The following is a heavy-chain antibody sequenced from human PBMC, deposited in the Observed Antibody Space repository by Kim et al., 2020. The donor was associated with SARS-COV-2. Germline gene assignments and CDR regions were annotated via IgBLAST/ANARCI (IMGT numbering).Heavy chain of an antibody. CDR2: ISYDGSNK. V-gene: IGHV3-33*05. CDR3: ARAGTVTYYYYYGMDV. CDR1: GFTFSSCA. D-gene: IGHD4-17*01. J-gene: IGHJ6*02. Sequence: GGSLRLSCAASGFTFSSCAMHWVRQAPGKGLEWVAIISYDGSNKNYADSVKGRFTISRDNSKNTLYLQMNGLRAEDTAEYYCARAGTVTYYYYYGMDVWGQGTTVTVSS.